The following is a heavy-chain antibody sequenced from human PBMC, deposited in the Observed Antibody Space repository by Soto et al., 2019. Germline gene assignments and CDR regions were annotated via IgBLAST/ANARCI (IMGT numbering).Heavy chain of an antibody. CDR2: FDPEDGET. Sequence: ASVKVSCKVSGYTLTELSMHWVRQAPGKGLEWMGGFDPEDGETIYAQKFQGRVTMTEDTSTDTAYMELSSLRSEDTAVYYCATDFNLIRSRYDYSTVPPLYYYYGMDVWGQGTTVTVSS. CDR1: GYTLTELS. J-gene: IGHJ6*02. D-gene: IGHD4-4*01. V-gene: IGHV1-24*01. CDR3: ATDFNLIRSRYDYSTVPPLYYYYGMDV.